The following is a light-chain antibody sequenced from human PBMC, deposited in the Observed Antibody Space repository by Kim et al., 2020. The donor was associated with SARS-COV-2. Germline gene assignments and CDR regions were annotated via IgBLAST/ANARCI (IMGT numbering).Light chain of an antibody. Sequence: DIQMTQSPSSLSASVGDSVTIKCRASQGVNNWVAWYQHKPGKVPKVLIYSASNLQSGVPPRFSGSWSGTDFTLTIDNLQPEDFGTYYCQQAHDFPLTFGGGTKVDIK. CDR1: QGVNNW. J-gene: IGKJ4*01. CDR3: QQAHDFPLT. V-gene: IGKV1-12*01. CDR2: SAS.